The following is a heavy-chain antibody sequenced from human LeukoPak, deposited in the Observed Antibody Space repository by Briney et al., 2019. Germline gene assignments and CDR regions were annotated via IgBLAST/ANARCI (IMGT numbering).Heavy chain of an antibody. V-gene: IGHV4-59*01. J-gene: IGHJ4*02. CDR1: GGSISPYW. Sequence: SETLSLTCTVSGGSISPYWWSWIRQPPGKGLEWIGYIYHSGSTKYNPSLKSRITISVDASKNQFSLKLSSVTAADTAVYYCARGDYGDDFDYWGQGTLVTVSS. CDR3: ARGDYGDDFDY. D-gene: IGHD4-17*01. CDR2: IYHSGST.